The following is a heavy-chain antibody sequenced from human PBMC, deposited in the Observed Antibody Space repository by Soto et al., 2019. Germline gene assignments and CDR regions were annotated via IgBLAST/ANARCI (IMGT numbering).Heavy chain of an antibody. J-gene: IGHJ4*02. D-gene: IGHD3-9*01. V-gene: IGHV4-39*01. Sequence: QLQLQESGPGLVKPSETLSLTCTVSGGSISSSSYYWGWIRQPPGKGLEWIGSIYYSGSTYYNPSLKSRVTISVDTSKNQFSLKLSSVTAADTAVYYCARGLWVTGYPFDYWGQGTLVTVSS. CDR3: ARGLWVTGYPFDY. CDR1: GGSISSSSYY. CDR2: IYYSGST.